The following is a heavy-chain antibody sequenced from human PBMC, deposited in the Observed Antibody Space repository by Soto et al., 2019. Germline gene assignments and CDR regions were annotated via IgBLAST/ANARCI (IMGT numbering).Heavy chain of an antibody. CDR3: AWRATLRHPKYSYYYDMDI. V-gene: IGHV1-18*01. Sequence: QVQLAQSGGEMKKPGASVEVSCKASGYDFSTYGISWVRQAPGQGLEWMGWISVSTGDTNFAQKFPGRIAVTTYTSTRTAYMTQRRLRSDDTAVYYCAWRATLRHPKYSYYYDMDIWGNGTKVTVS. CDR2: ISVSTGDT. CDR1: GYDFSTYG. D-gene: IGHD4-17*01. J-gene: IGHJ6*03.